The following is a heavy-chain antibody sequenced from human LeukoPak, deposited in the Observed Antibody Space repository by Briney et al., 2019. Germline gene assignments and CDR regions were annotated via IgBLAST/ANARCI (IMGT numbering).Heavy chain of an antibody. V-gene: IGHV3-23*01. CDR1: GFTFSNYD. Sequence: GGSLRLSCAASGFTFSNYDMSWVRQAPGKGLEWVSAVSGSGGSTDYADSVKGRFSVSRNNSKNTLYLQMNSLRVEDTAVYYCARRLAYCGGDCYLGKDWGQGTLVTVSS. CDR2: VSGSGGST. D-gene: IGHD2-21*01. CDR3: ARRLAYCGGDCYLGKD. J-gene: IGHJ4*02.